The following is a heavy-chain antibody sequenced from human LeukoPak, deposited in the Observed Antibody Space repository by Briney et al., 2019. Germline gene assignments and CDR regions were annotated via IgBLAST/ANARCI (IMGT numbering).Heavy chain of an antibody. Sequence: ETLSLTCTVSGYSISSGYYWGWVRQPPGKALEWLAHIFSNDEKSYSTSLKSRLTISKDTSKSQVVLTMTNMDPVDTATYYCARVAPYGDYYFDYWGQGTLVTVSS. J-gene: IGHJ4*02. CDR3: ARVAPYGDYYFDY. D-gene: IGHD4-17*01. CDR2: IFSNDEK. CDR1: GYSISSGYYW. V-gene: IGHV2-26*02.